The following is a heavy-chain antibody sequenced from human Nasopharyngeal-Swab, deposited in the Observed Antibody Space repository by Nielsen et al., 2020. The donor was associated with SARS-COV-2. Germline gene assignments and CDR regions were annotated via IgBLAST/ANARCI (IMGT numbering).Heavy chain of an antibody. CDR3: ARGPRSIAVARRAFDI. J-gene: IGHJ3*02. V-gene: IGHV4-34*01. CDR1: GGSFSGYY. Sequence: SDTLFLTCAVYGGSFSGYYWSWIRQPPGKGLEWIGEINHSGSTNYNPSLKSRVTISVDTSKNQFSLKLSSVTAADTAVYYCARGPRSIAVARRAFDIWGQGTMVTVSS. CDR2: INHSGST. D-gene: IGHD6-19*01.